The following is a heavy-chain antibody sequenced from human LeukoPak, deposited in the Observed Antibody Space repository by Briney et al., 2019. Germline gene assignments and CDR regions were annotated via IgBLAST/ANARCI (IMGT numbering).Heavy chain of an antibody. Sequence: ASVKVSCKTSGYTFTSFGITWMRQAPGQGLEWMGWISAYNGNINYAQNLQGRVTMTTDTFTSTAYMDLRSLTSDGTAVYYCARGQSIAGPFDVWGQGTMVTVSS. CDR2: ISAYNGNI. V-gene: IGHV1-18*01. CDR1: GYTFTSFG. D-gene: IGHD6-6*01. J-gene: IGHJ3*01. CDR3: ARGQSIAGPFDV.